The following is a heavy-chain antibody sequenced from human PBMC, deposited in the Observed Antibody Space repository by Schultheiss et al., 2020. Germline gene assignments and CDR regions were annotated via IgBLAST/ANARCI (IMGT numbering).Heavy chain of an antibody. D-gene: IGHD5-12*01. CDR1: GFTFSSYA. Sequence: GGSLRLSCAASGFTFSSYAMHWVRQAPGKGLEWVAVISYDGSNKYYADSVKGRFTISRDNSKNTLYLQMNSLRAEDTAVYYCARERGGYSGYDCWFDPWGQGTLVTVSS. V-gene: IGHV3-30-3*01. CDR2: ISYDGSNK. J-gene: IGHJ5*02. CDR3: ARERGGYSGYDCWFDP.